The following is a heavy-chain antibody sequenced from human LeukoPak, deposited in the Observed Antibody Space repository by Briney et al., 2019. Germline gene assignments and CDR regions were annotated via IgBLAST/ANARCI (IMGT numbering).Heavy chain of an antibody. Sequence: GGSLRLSCAASAFTSGNHNMNWVRQAPGKGLEWVSSISSNGNYLYYAESVKGRFTVSRDNAKDSLYLQMNSLRAEDTAVYYCARTLGFGDHDYFDSWGQGPLVTVSS. V-gene: IGHV3-21*01. D-gene: IGHD3-10*01. J-gene: IGHJ4*02. CDR3: ARTLGFGDHDYFDS. CDR1: AFTSGNHN. CDR2: ISSNGNYL.